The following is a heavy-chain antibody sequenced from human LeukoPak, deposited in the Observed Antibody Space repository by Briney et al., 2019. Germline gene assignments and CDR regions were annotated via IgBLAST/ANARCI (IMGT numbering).Heavy chain of an antibody. CDR1: TFTFSDYG. Sequence: GGSLRLSCVGSTFTFSDYGMHWVRQAPGKGLEWVAFIRNDGAKTYYADSAKGRFTISRDNSRNTLYLQMNSLRAEDTAVYYCAKGGSGWYYFDYWGQGTLVTVSS. CDR3: AKGGSGWYYFDY. J-gene: IGHJ4*02. D-gene: IGHD6-19*01. V-gene: IGHV3-30*02. CDR2: IRNDGAKT.